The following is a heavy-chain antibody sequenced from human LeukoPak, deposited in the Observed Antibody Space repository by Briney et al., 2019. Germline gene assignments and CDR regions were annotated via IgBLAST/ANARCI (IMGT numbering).Heavy chain of an antibody. CDR1: GFTFNNYA. D-gene: IGHD5-18*01. J-gene: IGHJ4*02. V-gene: IGHV3-23*01. CDR3: ARDSRWIQFDY. CDR2: ISGSGDST. Sequence: GGSLRLSCAASGFTFNNYAMNWVRQAPGKGLEWVSIISGSGDSTYYANSVKGRFTISRDNSKNKLYLQMNSLRADDTAVYYCARDSRWIQFDYWGQGTLVTVSS.